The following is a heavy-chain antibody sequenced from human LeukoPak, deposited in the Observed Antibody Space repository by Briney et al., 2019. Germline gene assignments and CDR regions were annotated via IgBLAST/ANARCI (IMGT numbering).Heavy chain of an antibody. CDR2: FDPEDGET. V-gene: IGHV1-24*01. J-gene: IGHJ4*02. CDR3: ATRIGTGFYDY. D-gene: IGHD3/OR15-3a*01. Sequence: ASVKVSCKASGYTFTSYYMHWVRQAPGKGLEWMGGFDPEDGETIYAQKFQGRVTMTEDTSTDTAYMELSSLRSEDTAVYYCATRIGTGFYDYWGQGTLVTVSS. CDR1: GYTFTSYY.